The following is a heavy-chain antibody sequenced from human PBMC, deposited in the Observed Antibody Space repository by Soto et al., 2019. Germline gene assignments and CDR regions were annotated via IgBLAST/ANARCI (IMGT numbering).Heavy chain of an antibody. Sequence: QVQLVESGGGVVQPGRSLRLSCAASGFTFSGYGMHWVRQAPGKGLEWVAVISNDALNKYYADSVKGRFAISRDDSRNTRYLQMNRLRAEDTAVYYCARPRRDYYYYYGMDVWGQGTTVTVSS. CDR3: ARPRRDYYYYYGMDV. J-gene: IGHJ6*02. CDR1: GFTFSGYG. V-gene: IGHV3-30*03. CDR2: ISNDALNK.